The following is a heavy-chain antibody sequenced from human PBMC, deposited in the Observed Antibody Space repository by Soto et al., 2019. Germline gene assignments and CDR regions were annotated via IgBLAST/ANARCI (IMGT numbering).Heavy chain of an antibody. Sequence: ASETLSLTCTVSGGSISSGGYYWSWIRQHPGKGLEWIGYIYYSGSTYYNPSLKSRVTISVDTSKNQFSLNLSSVTAADTAVYYCARAGHSSSSEGANWFDPWGQGTLVTVS. CDR1: GGSISSGGYY. CDR2: IYYSGST. CDR3: ARAGHSSSSEGANWFDP. D-gene: IGHD6-6*01. V-gene: IGHV4-31*03. J-gene: IGHJ5*02.